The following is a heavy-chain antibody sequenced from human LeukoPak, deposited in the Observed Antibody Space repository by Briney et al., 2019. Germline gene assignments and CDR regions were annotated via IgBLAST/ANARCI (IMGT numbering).Heavy chain of an antibody. CDR2: ISYDGSNK. V-gene: IGHV3-30-3*01. CDR1: GFTFSSYA. CDR3: AKDLAYIAAAARAFVD. D-gene: IGHD6-13*01. J-gene: IGHJ4*02. Sequence: QPGGSLRLSCAASGFTFSSYAMHWVRQAPGKGLEWVAVISYDGSNKYYADSVKGRFTISRDNSKNTLYLQMNSLRAEDTAVYYCAKDLAYIAAAARAFVDWGQGTLVTVSS.